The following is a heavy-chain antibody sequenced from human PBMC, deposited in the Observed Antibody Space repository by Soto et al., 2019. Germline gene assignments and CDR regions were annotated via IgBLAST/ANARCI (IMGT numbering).Heavy chain of an antibody. CDR1: GGSINSYY. V-gene: IGHV4-59*01. CDR2: IYYSGST. CDR3: ARISGRYGGNSLDS. Sequence: SETLSLTCIVSGGSINSYYWTWIRQPPGKGLEWIGYIYYSGSTNYNSSLKSRVTISVDMSKNQFSLKLRSVTAADTAVYYCARISGRYGGNSLDSWGQGTLVTVSS. J-gene: IGHJ4*02. D-gene: IGHD2-21*02.